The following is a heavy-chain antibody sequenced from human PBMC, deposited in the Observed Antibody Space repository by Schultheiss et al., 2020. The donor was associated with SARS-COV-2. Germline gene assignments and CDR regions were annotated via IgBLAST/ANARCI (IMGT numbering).Heavy chain of an antibody. D-gene: IGHD3-3*01. CDR3: ARVYYDFWSGYPYYYYYMDV. J-gene: IGHJ6*03. CDR1: GGSITSSYW. CDR2: IYYSGST. V-gene: IGHV4-4*02. Sequence: SETLSLTCDVSGGSITSSYWWSWVRQPPGKGLEWIGYIYYSGSTNYNPSLKSRVTISVDTSKNQFSLKLSSVTAADTAVYYCARVYYDFWSGYPYYYYYMDVWGKGTTVTVSS.